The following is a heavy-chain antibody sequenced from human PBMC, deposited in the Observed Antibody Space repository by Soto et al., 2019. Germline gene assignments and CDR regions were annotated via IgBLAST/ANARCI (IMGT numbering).Heavy chain of an antibody. Sequence: PSETLSLTCAVYGESLTGYYWSWIRQSTGKGLEWIGEINHSGTASYNPSLKSRATISLDTSKNQISLKLSSLTAEDTAVYYCARDKKTTPYGMDVWGQGTTVTVSS. CDR3: ARDKKTTPYGMDV. CDR2: INHSGTA. D-gene: IGHD4-4*01. J-gene: IGHJ6*02. CDR1: GESLTGYY. V-gene: IGHV4-34*01.